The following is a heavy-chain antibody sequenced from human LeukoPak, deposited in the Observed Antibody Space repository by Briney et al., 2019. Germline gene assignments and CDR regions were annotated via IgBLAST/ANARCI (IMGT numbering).Heavy chain of an antibody. Sequence: GGSLRLSCAASGFTFSSYDMHWVRQATGKGLEWVSAIGTAGDTYYPGSVKGRFTISRENAKNSLYLQMNSLRAGDTAVYYCARDQRGYYGSRSYSGYYYYYYGMDVWGQGTTVTVAS. CDR2: IGTAGDT. CDR3: ARDQRGYYGSRSYSGYYYYYYGMDV. D-gene: IGHD3-10*01. CDR1: GFTFSSYD. J-gene: IGHJ6*02. V-gene: IGHV3-13*04.